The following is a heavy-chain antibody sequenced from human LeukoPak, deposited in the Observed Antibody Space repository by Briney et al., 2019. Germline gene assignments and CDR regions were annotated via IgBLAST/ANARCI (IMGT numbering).Heavy chain of an antibody. CDR2: IYYSGSP. D-gene: IGHD6-13*01. V-gene: IGHV4-61*08. CDR3: ARTYSSNWPVRLPPYYLDY. J-gene: IGHJ4*02. CDR1: GGSISSGGYY. Sequence: PSETLSLTCTVSGGSISSGGYYWSWIRQHPGKGLEWIGYIYYSGSPNYNPYLKSRVTISIDTSKSQFSLKLTSVTAADTAVYYCARTYSSNWPVRLPPYYLDYWGQGTLVTVSS.